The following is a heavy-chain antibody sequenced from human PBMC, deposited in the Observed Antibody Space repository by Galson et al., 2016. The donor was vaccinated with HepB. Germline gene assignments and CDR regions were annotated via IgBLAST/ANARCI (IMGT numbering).Heavy chain of an antibody. J-gene: IGHJ4*02. Sequence: CAISGDSVSSYSGAWDWLRQSPSRGLEWLGRTYYRSRWNNDYAGSVKGRITIEADTSKNLFSLQLTSVTVADTAVYYCARDRGSGRHFFDSWGQGTLVSVSS. D-gene: IGHD3-10*01. V-gene: IGHV6-1*01. CDR2: TYYRSRWNN. CDR1: GDSVSSYSGA. CDR3: ARDRGSGRHFFDS.